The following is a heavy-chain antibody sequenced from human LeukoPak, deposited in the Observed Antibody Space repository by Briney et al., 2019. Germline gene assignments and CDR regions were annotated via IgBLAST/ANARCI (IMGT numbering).Heavy chain of an antibody. CDR2: IYTSGST. Sequence: SETLSLTCTVSGGSISSYYWSWIRQPAGKGLEWIGRIYTSGSTNYNPSLKSRVTMSVDTSKNQFSLKLSSVTAADTAVYYCARGGSGVEMATPPFDYWGQGTLVTVSS. J-gene: IGHJ4*02. D-gene: IGHD5-24*01. CDR3: ARGGSGVEMATPPFDY. V-gene: IGHV4-4*07. CDR1: GGSISSYY.